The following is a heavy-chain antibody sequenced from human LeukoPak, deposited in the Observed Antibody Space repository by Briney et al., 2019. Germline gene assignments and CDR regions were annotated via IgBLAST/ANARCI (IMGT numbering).Heavy chain of an antibody. D-gene: IGHD3-10*01. J-gene: IGHJ6*04. Sequence: ASVKVSCKASGYTFTSYGISWVRQAPGQGLEWMGWISAYNGNTNYAQKLQGRVTMTTDTSTSTAYMELRSLRSDDTAVYYCARFTTRWVGELLFYYYGMDVWGKGTTVTVSS. CDR1: GYTFTSYG. V-gene: IGHV1-18*04. CDR3: ARFTTRWVGELLFYYYGMDV. CDR2: ISAYNGNT.